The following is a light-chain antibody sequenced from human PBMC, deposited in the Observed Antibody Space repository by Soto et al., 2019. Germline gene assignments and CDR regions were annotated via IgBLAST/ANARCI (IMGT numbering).Light chain of an antibody. Sequence: EIVMTQSPATLSASPGERATLSCRASQSVSTNLAWYQQKPGQAPRLLIYGASTRATGIPARISGSGSGADFTLTSTRLEYGDFAGYYCQKRSNWPPFTFGQVTRMEI. V-gene: IGKV3-15*01. CDR3: QKRSNWPPFT. CDR2: GAS. J-gene: IGKJ5*01. CDR1: QSVSTN.